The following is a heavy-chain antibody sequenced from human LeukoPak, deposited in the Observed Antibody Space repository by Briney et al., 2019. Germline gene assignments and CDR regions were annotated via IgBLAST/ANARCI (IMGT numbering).Heavy chain of an antibody. CDR1: GFNLSGSA. V-gene: IGHV3-73*01. J-gene: IGHJ4*02. Sequence: PGGSLRLSCAASGFNLSGSAMHWVRQASGKGLEWVGRIRSKPNNYATTYAASVTGRFTISRDNSKNTLSLQMNSLRAEDTAVYYCAKTGRGPAAGTGSFFDYWGQGTLVTVSS. CDR3: AKTGRGPAAGTGSFFDY. D-gene: IGHD6-13*01. CDR2: IRSKPNNYAT.